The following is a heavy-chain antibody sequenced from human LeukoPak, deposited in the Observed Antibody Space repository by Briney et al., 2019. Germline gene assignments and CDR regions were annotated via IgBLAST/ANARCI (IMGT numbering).Heavy chain of an antibody. CDR3: ARDITMVRGVIRPDNWFDP. D-gene: IGHD3-10*01. J-gene: IGHJ5*02. CDR1: GGSISSGGYS. CDR2: IYYSGST. V-gene: IGHV4-30-4*07. Sequence: KASETLSLTCAVSGGSISSGGYSWSWIRQPPGKGLEWIGYIYYSGSTYYNPSLKSRVTISVDTSKNQFSLKLSSVTAADTAVYYCARDITMVRGVIRPDNWFDPWGQGTLVTVSS.